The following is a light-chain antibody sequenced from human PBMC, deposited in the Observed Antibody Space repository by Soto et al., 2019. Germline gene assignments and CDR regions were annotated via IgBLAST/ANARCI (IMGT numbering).Light chain of an antibody. CDR3: SAYTSSSKV. CDR1: SSNVGGYNY. V-gene: IGLV2-14*01. Sequence: QSALTQPASVSGSPGQSITISCSGTSSNVGGYNYVSWYQQHPGTAPILMSYDDSHRPSGVSFRFSDSKSCNTASLTISGRQAEDEAEYSCSAYTSSSKVFGGGTKLTVL. CDR2: DDS. J-gene: IGLJ3*02.